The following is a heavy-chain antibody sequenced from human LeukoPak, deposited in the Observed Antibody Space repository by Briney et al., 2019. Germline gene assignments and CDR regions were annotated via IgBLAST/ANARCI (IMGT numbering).Heavy chain of an antibody. CDR2: ISGDGGST. V-gene: IGHV3-43*02. D-gene: IGHD6-19*01. CDR3: AKENIAVAGGGEYYFDY. Sequence: GGSLRLSCAASGFTFDDYAMHWVRQAPGKGLEWVSLISGDGGSTYYADSVKGRFTISRDNSKNSLYLQMNSLRTEGTALYYCAKENIAVAGGGEYYFDYWGQGTLVTVSS. CDR1: GFTFDDYA. J-gene: IGHJ4*02.